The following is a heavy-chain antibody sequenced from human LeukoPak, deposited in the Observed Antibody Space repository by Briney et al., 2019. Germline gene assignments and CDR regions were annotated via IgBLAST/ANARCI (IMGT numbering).Heavy chain of an antibody. D-gene: IGHD2-2*01. J-gene: IGHJ4*02. CDR1: GFTFSSYS. CDR2: ISSSSSAI. V-gene: IGHV3-48*02. Sequence: PGGSLRLSCAASGFTFSSYSINWVRQAPGKGLEWVSYISSSSSAIYYADSVKGRFTISRDNAKNSVYLQMNSLRDEDTAVYYCARDFYCSRTSCYAPSFDYWGQGTLVTVSS. CDR3: ARDFYCSRTSCYAPSFDY.